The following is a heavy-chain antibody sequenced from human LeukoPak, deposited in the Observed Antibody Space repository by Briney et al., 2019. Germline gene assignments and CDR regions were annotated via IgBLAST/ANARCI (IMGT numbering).Heavy chain of an antibody. CDR2: ISAYDGNT. CDR1: GYTFTSYG. Sequence: GASVKVSCKASGYTFTSYGISWVRQAPGQGLEWMGWISAYDGNTNYAQKLQGRVTMTTDTSTSTAYMELRSLRSDDTAVYYCARDPEYDYVWGSYRKLDYWGQGTLVTVSS. J-gene: IGHJ4*02. V-gene: IGHV1-18*01. D-gene: IGHD3-16*02. CDR3: ARDPEYDYVWGSYRKLDY.